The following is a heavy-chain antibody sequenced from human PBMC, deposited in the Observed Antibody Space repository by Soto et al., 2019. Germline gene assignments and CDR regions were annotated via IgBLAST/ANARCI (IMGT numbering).Heavy chain of an antibody. D-gene: IGHD6-13*01. CDR2: IWFDGSNK. CDR1: GFSFDTYV. Sequence: GGSLRLSCAASGFSFDTYVIHWVRQAPGKGLEWVALIWFDGSNKYYADSVRGRFTISRDNSKNMLFLQMNSLTADDTALYYCARDNNAYSPLASDYYYGVDVWGQGTAVTVSS. J-gene: IGHJ6*02. V-gene: IGHV3-33*01. CDR3: ARDNNAYSPLASDYYYGVDV.